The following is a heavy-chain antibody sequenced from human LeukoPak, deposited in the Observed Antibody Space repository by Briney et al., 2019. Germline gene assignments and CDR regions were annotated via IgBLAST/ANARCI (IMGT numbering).Heavy chain of an antibody. J-gene: IGHJ4*02. D-gene: IGHD3-10*01. Sequence: NPSETLSLTCIVSGGSIRSSSYYWGWIRQPPGKGLEWIGSMYYTGSTYYNPSLKSRVTISVDTSKNQFSLKLSSVTAADTAVYYCARPSYGSGSYSDYWGQGTLVTVSS. V-gene: IGHV4-39*07. CDR2: MYYTGST. CDR3: ARPSYGSGSYSDY. CDR1: GGSIRSSSYY.